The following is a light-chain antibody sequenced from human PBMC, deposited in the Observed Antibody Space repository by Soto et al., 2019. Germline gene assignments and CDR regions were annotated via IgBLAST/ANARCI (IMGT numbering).Light chain of an antibody. Sequence: EIVMTQSPVTLSVSPGERATLSCRASQSVSSNLAWYQQKAGQAPRILIYGASTRATGIPARFSGSGSGTEFTLTISSLESEDFAVYYCQQYNNWPITFGQGTRLEIK. CDR2: GAS. CDR1: QSVSSN. J-gene: IGKJ5*01. V-gene: IGKV3-15*01. CDR3: QQYNNWPIT.